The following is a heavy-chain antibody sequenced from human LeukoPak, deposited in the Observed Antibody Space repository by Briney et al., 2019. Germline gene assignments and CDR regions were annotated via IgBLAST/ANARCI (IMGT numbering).Heavy chain of an antibody. CDR2: IIPIFGTA. J-gene: IGHJ3*02. V-gene: IGHV1-69*05. D-gene: IGHD3-3*01. CDR1: GGTFSSYA. Sequence: ASVTVSCKASGGTFSSYAISWVRQAPGQGLEWMGGIIPIFGTANYAQKFQGRVTITTDESTSTAYMELSSLRSEDTAVYYCARGGITIFGVVGDAFDIWGQGTMVTVSS. CDR3: ARGGITIFGVVGDAFDI.